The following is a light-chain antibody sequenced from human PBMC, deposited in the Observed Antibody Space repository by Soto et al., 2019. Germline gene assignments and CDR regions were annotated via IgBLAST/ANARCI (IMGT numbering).Light chain of an antibody. CDR2: DAS. CDR3: QQHSNWPIT. Sequence: IVLTQSPGTLSLSPGERATLSCRASQSVSSSYLAWYQQKPGQAPRLLIYDASNRATGIPARFSGSGSGTDFTLTISRLEPEDFAVYYCQQHSNWPITFGQGTRLEIK. V-gene: IGKV3D-20*02. J-gene: IGKJ5*01. CDR1: QSVSSSY.